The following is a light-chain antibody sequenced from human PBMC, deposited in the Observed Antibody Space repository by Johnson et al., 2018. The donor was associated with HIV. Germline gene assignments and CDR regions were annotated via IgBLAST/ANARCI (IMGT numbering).Light chain of an antibody. CDR2: EDK. Sequence: QSVLTQPPSVSAAPGQKVTISCSGSSSNIGNNHVSWYQQFPGAAPKLLIYEDKKRPSGIPYRFSGSKSGPSATLAITGLPTGDEADYYCGTWDSSLGAGLYVFGTGTKVTVL. J-gene: IGLJ1*01. CDR1: SSNIGNNH. V-gene: IGLV1-51*02. CDR3: GTWDSSLGAGLYV.